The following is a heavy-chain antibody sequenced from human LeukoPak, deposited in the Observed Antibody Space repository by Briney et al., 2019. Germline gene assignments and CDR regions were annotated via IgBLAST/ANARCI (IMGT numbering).Heavy chain of an antibody. J-gene: IGHJ4*02. V-gene: IGHV4-38-2*02. CDR3: ARLRVNPRIVDY. CDR1: GYSLSSGYY. Sequence: PSETLSLTCTVSGYSLSSGYYWGWIRQPPGKGLQWIGSIYHSGSTYYNPSLKSRVTISVDTSKNQFSLKLSSVTAADTAVYYCARLRVNPRIVDYWGQGTLVTVSS. CDR2: IYHSGST. D-gene: IGHD2-15*01.